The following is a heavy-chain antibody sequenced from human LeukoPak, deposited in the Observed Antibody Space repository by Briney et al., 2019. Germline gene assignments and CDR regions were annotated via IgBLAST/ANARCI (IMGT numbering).Heavy chain of an antibody. Sequence: ASVKVSCKASGYTFTGYDMHWVRQAPGQGLEWMGRFNPNSGGTNYAQKFQGRVTMTRDTSISTAYMELSRLRSDDTAVYYCARADYYDSSGYFDCWGQGTLVTVSS. CDR3: ARADYYDSSGYFDC. V-gene: IGHV1-2*06. CDR2: FNPNSGGT. CDR1: GYTFTGYD. J-gene: IGHJ4*02. D-gene: IGHD3-22*01.